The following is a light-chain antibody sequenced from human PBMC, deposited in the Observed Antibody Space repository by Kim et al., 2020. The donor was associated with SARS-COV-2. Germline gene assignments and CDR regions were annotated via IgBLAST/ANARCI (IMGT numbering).Light chain of an antibody. V-gene: IGLV2-14*03. CDR1: SSDVGGYNY. J-gene: IGLJ2*01. Sequence: QSALTQPASVSGSPGQSITISCTGTSSDVGGYNYVSWYQQHPGKAPKLMIYDVSNRPSGVSNRFSGSKSGNTASLTISGLRAEDEADYYCNSYTSSSTLVFGGGTQLTVL. CDR3: NSYTSSSTLV. CDR2: DVS.